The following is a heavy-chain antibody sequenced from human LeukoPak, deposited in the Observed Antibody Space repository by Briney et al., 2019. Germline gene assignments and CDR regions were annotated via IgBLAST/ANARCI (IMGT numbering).Heavy chain of an antibody. CDR3: AADGGDYYYDSSGYPYY. Sequence: PGGSLRLSCAASGFTFSSYGMHWVRQAPGKGLEWVAFIRYDGSNKYYADSVKGRFTISRDNSKNTLYLQMNSLRAEDTAVYSCAADGGDYYYDSSGYPYYWGQGTLVTVSS. J-gene: IGHJ4*02. CDR2: IRYDGSNK. CDR1: GFTFSSYG. V-gene: IGHV3-30*02. D-gene: IGHD3-22*01.